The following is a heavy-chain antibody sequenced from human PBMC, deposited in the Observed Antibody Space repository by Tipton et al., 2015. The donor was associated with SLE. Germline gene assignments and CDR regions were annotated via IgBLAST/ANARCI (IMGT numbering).Heavy chain of an antibody. V-gene: IGHV4-39*07. CDR1: GGPISRYS. Sequence: TLSLTCTVSGGPISRYSWAWIRQPPGKGLEWIGSIYYTGTTTYYNSFLKSRVTMSVDTSKNQFSLRLTSVIAADTAVYYCARLHGYSYGLNWFDPWGQGTLISVSS. CDR2: IYYTGTTT. CDR3: ARLHGYSYGLNWFDP. D-gene: IGHD5-18*01. J-gene: IGHJ5*02.